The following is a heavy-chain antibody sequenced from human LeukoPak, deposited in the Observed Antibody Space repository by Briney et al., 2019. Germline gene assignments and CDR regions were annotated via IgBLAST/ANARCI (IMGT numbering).Heavy chain of an antibody. D-gene: IGHD1-1*01. V-gene: IGHV4-28*01. J-gene: IGHJ4*02. Sequence: SDTLSLTCTVSNYSISGSNWWGWIRQPPGKGLEWIAYIYYSGATYYNTLFRSRATVSVDISENHFALKLTSVTAVDTAVYYCASTGNWDDLGVDFWGQGIPVTVSS. CDR1: NYSISGSNW. CDR3: ASTGNWDDLGVDF. CDR2: IYYSGAT.